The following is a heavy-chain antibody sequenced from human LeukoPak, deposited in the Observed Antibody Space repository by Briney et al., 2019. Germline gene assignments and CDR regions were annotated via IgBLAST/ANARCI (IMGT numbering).Heavy chain of an antibody. CDR3: TRESGSYHGNDY. CDR1: GYTFTGYY. D-gene: IGHD1-26*01. J-gene: IGHJ4*02. CDR2: INPNNGGT. V-gene: IGHV1-2*06. Sequence: ASVNVSCKASGYTFTGYYMHWVRQAPGQALEWMGRINPNNGGTNYAQKFQGRVTMTGDTSISTAYMELSSLRSDDTAVYYCTRESGSYHGNDYWGQGTLVTVSS.